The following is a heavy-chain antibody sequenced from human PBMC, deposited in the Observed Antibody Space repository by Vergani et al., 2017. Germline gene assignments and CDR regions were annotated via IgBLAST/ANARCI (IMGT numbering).Heavy chain of an antibody. CDR1: GFSLSNARMG. CDR3: AHRWSSSRFDP. J-gene: IGHJ5*02. CDR2: IYWDDDK. D-gene: IGHD6-13*01. Sequence: QVTLKESGPVLVKPTETLTLTCTVSGFSLSNARMGVSWIRQPPGKALEWLALIYWDDDKRYSPSLKSRLTITKDTSKNQVVLTMTNMDPVDTATYYCAHRWSSSRFDPWGQGTLVTVSS. V-gene: IGHV2-5*08.